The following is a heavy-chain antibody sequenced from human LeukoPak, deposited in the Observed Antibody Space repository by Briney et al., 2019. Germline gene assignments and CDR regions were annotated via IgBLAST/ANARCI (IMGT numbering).Heavy chain of an antibody. CDR1: GGSISSYY. V-gene: IGHV4-59*01. J-gene: IGHJ4*02. D-gene: IGHD2-21*01. CDR3: ASYSGSFGY. CDR2: IYYSGST. Sequence: SETLSLTCTVSGGSISSYYWSWIRQPPGKGLEWIGYIYYSGSTNYNPSLKSRVTISVDTSKNQFSLKLSSVTAADTAVYYCASYSGSFGYWGQGTLVTVSS.